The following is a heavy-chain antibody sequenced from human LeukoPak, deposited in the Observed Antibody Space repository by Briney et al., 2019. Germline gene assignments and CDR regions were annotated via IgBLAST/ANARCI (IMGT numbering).Heavy chain of an antibody. V-gene: IGHV1-18*01. D-gene: IGHD3-22*01. Sequence: ASVKVSCKASGYTFTSYGISWVRQAPGQGLEWMGWISAYNGNTNYAQKLQGRVTMTTDTSTSTAYMELRSLRSDDTAVYYCARSPANYYDSSGYYHDYWGQGTLVTVSS. CDR3: ARSPANYYDSSGYYHDY. CDR2: ISAYNGNT. J-gene: IGHJ4*02. CDR1: GYTFTSYG.